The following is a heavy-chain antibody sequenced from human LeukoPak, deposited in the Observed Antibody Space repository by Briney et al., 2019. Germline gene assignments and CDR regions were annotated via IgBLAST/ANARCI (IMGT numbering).Heavy chain of an antibody. J-gene: IGHJ6*02. CDR2: IIPIFGTA. V-gene: IGHV1-69*13. CDR3: ARELDSLLWFGEFYYYGMDV. D-gene: IGHD3-10*01. Sequence: SVKVSCKASGYTFTGYYMHWVRQAPGQGLEWMGGIIPIFGTANYAQKFQGRVTITADESTSTAYMELSSLRSEDTAVYYCARELDSLLWFGEFYYYGMDVWGQGTTITVSS. CDR1: GYTFTGYY.